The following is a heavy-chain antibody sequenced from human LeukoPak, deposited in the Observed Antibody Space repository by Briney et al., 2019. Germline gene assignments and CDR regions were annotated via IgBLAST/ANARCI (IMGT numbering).Heavy chain of an antibody. V-gene: IGHV3-23*01. CDR3: AKPYYGAGELDP. D-gene: IGHD3-10*01. CDR2: ISGSGCST. Sequence: PGGSLRLSRAASGFTFSSYAMSWVRQAPGKGLEWVSAISGSGCSTYYADSVSGRFTISRDNSKNTLYLQMNSVRDEDTAVYYCAKPYYGAGELDPWGQGTLVTVSS. CDR1: GFTFSSYA. J-gene: IGHJ5*02.